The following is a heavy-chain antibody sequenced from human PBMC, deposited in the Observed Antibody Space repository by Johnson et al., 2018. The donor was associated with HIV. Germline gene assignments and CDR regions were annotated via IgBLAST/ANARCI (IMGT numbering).Heavy chain of an antibody. J-gene: IGHJ3*01. Sequence: VQLVESGGDLVQPGGSLRLSCGASGFSVSNNYMSWVRQAPGQGLEWVSVIYSGGNTYYADSVRGRFTISRDNSKNTLYLQMDNLRVEDTAIYYCARDGESQRLPLGDAFDVWDQGTLVTVSS. V-gene: IGHV3-66*01. CDR1: GFSVSNNY. D-gene: IGHD6-25*01. CDR2: IYSGGNT. CDR3: ARDGESQRLPLGDAFDV.